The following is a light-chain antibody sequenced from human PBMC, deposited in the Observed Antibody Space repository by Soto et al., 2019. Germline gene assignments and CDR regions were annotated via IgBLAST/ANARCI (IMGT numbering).Light chain of an antibody. J-gene: IGLJ1*01. CDR3: SSYTSSSTSYV. CDR2: EVS. V-gene: IGLV2-14*01. Sequence: QSALTQPASVSGSPGQSITISCTGTSSDVGGYNYVSWYQQHPGKAPKLMIYEVSNRPSGVSNRFSGSKSGNTAPLTISGLQAEDEADYYCSSYTSSSTSYVFGTGTKVTVL. CDR1: SSDVGGYNY.